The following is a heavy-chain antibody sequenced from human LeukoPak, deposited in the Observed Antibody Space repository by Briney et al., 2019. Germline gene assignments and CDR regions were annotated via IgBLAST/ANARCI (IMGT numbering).Heavy chain of an antibody. V-gene: IGHV4-59*01. CDR3: ARADPNASGYFYRFNWFDP. CDR2: IDSSGST. J-gene: IGHJ5*02. CDR1: GGSISSYY. Sequence: WETLSLTCTVSGGSISSYYWNWVRQPPGKGLEWIGNIDSSGSTDYNPSLKSRVTISLDTSKFQFSLRLNSVTAADTAVYYCARADPNASGYFYRFNWFDPWGQGTLVTVSS. D-gene: IGHD3-10*01.